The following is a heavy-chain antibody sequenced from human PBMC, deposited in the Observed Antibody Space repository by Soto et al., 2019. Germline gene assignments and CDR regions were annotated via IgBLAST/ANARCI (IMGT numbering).Heavy chain of an antibody. CDR2: ISGSGGST. Sequence: EVQLLESGGGLVQPGGSLRLSCAASGFTFSSYAMSWVRQAPGKGLEWVSAISGSGGSTYYADSVKGRFTISRDNSXSTLYLQMNSLRAEDTAVYYCAKDRYSGSYPSWFDPWGQGTLVTVSS. CDR3: AKDRYSGSYPSWFDP. D-gene: IGHD1-26*01. J-gene: IGHJ5*02. V-gene: IGHV3-23*01. CDR1: GFTFSSYA.